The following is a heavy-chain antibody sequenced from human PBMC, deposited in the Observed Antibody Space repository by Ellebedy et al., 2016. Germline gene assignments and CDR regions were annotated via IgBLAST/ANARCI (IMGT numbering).Heavy chain of an antibody. Sequence: GGSLRLSCTTSGFTFGDYAMTWIRQGPGKGLEWVSCIRSKIFGGTREYAASVQGRFTVSRDDVKGIAYLQMNRLKPEDTAVYYCTTGSVEGYWGQGTLVTVSS. J-gene: IGHJ4*02. CDR3: TTGSVEGY. CDR1: GFTFGDYA. D-gene: IGHD6-6*01. V-gene: IGHV3-49*03. CDR2: IRSKIFGGTR.